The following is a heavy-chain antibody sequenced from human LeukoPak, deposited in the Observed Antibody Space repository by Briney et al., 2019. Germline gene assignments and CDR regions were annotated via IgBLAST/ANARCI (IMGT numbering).Heavy chain of an antibody. V-gene: IGHV4-4*07. CDR3: ARSMVLIAAAGKGFDY. D-gene: IGHD6-13*01. Sequence: SETLSLTCTVSGGSISSYYWSWIRQPAGKGLEWIGRIYTSGSTNYNPSLKSRVTMSVDTSKNQFSLKLSSVTAADTAVYYCARSMVLIAAAGKGFDYWGQGTLVTVSS. CDR1: GGSISSYY. CDR2: IYTSGST. J-gene: IGHJ4*02.